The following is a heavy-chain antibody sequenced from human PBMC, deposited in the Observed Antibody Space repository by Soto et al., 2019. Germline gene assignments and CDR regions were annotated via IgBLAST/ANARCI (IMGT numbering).Heavy chain of an antibody. Sequence: GGSLRLSCAASGFTFSSYGMHWVRQAPGKGLEWVAVIWYDGSNKYYADSVKGRFTISRDNSKNTLYLQMNSLRAEDTAVYYCASPPLRPYGSGSIHPSPGYWGQGTLVTVSS. D-gene: IGHD3-10*01. CDR3: ASPPLRPYGSGSIHPSPGY. CDR1: GFTFSSYG. V-gene: IGHV3-33*01. CDR2: IWYDGSNK. J-gene: IGHJ4*02.